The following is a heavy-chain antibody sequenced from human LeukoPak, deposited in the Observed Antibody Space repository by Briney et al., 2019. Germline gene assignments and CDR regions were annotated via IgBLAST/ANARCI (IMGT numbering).Heavy chain of an antibody. CDR1: GGSISSYY. Sequence: PSETLSLTCTVSGGSISSYYWSWIRQPPGKGLEWIGDIYYSGSTNYNPSLKSRVTISVDTSKNQFSLKPSSVAAADTAVYYCARDVVVVVPAAMGASYYYYGMDVWGKRTTVTVSS. V-gene: IGHV4-59*01. J-gene: IGHJ6*04. CDR3: ARDVVVVVPAAMGASYYYYGMDV. D-gene: IGHD2-2*01. CDR2: IYYSGST.